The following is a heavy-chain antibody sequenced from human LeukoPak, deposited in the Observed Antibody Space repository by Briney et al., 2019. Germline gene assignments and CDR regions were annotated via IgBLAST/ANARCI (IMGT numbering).Heavy chain of an antibody. J-gene: IGHJ4*02. Sequence: ASVKVSCKASGYTFTSYGISWVRQAPGQGLEWMGWINTYNGNTNYAQKLQVRVTMTTDTSTRTAYMELKSLRSDDTAVYYCARDRGDGGYYDSSGYYPTPNFDYWGQGTLVTVSS. D-gene: IGHD3-22*01. CDR2: INTYNGNT. CDR3: ARDRGDGGYYDSSGYYPTPNFDY. V-gene: IGHV1-18*01. CDR1: GYTFTSYG.